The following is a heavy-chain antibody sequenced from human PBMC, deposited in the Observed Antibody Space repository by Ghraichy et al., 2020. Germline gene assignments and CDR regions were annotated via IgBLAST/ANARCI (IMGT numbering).Heavy chain of an antibody. Sequence: GGSLRLSCAASGFTFSNCWMHWVRQAPGKGLVWVSRINTDGITTTYADAVKGRFTISRDNAKNRLYLRMNSLTAEDTAVYYCARDAGVTGTSKYGMDVWGQGTTLTVSS. V-gene: IGHV3-74*03. J-gene: IGHJ6*02. CDR1: GFTFSNCW. D-gene: IGHD1-7*01. CDR2: INTDGITT. CDR3: ARDAGVTGTSKYGMDV.